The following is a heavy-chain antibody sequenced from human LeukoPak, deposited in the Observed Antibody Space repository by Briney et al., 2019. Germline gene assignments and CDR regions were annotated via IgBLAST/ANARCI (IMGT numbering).Heavy chain of an antibody. J-gene: IGHJ4*02. D-gene: IGHD3-3*01. CDR2: ISTTGDRT. V-gene: IGHV3-23*01. CDR3: ARVVWSGYYFDY. CDR1: GFTFNSYA. Sequence: GGSLRLSCAASGFTFNSYAMIWVRQAPGKGLESISSISTTGDRTYYADSVKGRFAISRDNSKNTLYLQMNSLRAEDTAVYYCARVVWSGYYFDYWGQGTLVAVSS.